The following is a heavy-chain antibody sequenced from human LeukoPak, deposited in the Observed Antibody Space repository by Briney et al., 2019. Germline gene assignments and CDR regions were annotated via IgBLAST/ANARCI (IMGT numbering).Heavy chain of an antibody. CDR3: AREGLRSIAARRGTRDYMDV. V-gene: IGHV1-18*01. J-gene: IGHJ6*03. CDR2: ISAYNGNT. CDR1: GYTFTSYG. Sequence: VASVKVSCKASGYTFTSYGISWVRQAPGQGLEWMGWISAYNGNTNYAQKLQGRVTMTTDTSTSTVYMEVRSLRSDDTAVYYCAREGLRSIAARRGTRDYMDVWGKGTTVIVSS. D-gene: IGHD6-6*01.